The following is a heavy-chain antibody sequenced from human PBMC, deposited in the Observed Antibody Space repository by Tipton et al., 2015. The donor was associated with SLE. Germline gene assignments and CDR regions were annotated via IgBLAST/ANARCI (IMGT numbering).Heavy chain of an antibody. V-gene: IGHV3-23*01. CDR1: GFTFSDHY. CDR3: AKVLGADYWYFDL. J-gene: IGHJ2*01. Sequence: SLRLSCVVSGFTFSDHYMDWVRQAPGKGLEWVSAISGSGGNTNYADSVKGRFTISRDNPKNTLFLQMNSLRAEDTAVYYCAKVLGADYWYFDLWGRGTLVTVSS. CDR2: ISGSGGNT. D-gene: IGHD3-16*01.